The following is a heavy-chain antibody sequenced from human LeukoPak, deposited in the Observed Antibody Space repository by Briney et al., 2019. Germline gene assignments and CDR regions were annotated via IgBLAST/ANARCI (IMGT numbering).Heavy chain of an antibody. CDR3: ARLNGSGDDAFDI. CDR1: GGSISSSSYY. J-gene: IGHJ3*02. CDR2: IYYSGRT. Sequence: SETLSLTCTVSGGSISSSSYYWGWIRQSPGKGLEWIANIYYSGRTYYNPSLKGRVTISVDTSKNQFSLKLSSVTAADTAVYYCARLNGSGDDAFDIWGQGTMVTVSS. D-gene: IGHD3-3*01. V-gene: IGHV4-39*07.